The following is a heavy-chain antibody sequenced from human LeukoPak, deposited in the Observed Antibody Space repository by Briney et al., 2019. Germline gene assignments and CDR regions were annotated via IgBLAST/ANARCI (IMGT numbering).Heavy chain of an antibody. D-gene: IGHD2/OR15-2a*01. CDR2: ISAYNGNT. J-gene: IGHJ4*02. CDR3: ARGSGEYPNN. CDR1: GYTFTSCG. V-gene: IGHV1-18*01. Sequence: ASVKVSCKASGYTFTSCGISWVRQAPGQGLEWMGWISAYNGNTNYAQKLQGRVTMTRNTSISTAYMELSSLRSEDTAVYYCARGSGEYPNNWGQGTLVTVSS.